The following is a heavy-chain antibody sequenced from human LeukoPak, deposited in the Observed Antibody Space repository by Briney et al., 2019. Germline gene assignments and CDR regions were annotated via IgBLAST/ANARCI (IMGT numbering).Heavy chain of an antibody. J-gene: IGHJ4*02. D-gene: IGHD4-17*01. CDR1: GFTFSSYE. CDR2: ISSSGSTI. V-gene: IGHV3-48*03. Sequence: GGSLRLSCAASGFTFSSYEMNWVRQAPGKGLEWVSYISSSGSTIYYADSVKGRFTISRANAKNSLYLQMNSLRAEDTAVYYCARDGDYGDYPDYWGQGTLVTVSS. CDR3: ARDGDYGDYPDY.